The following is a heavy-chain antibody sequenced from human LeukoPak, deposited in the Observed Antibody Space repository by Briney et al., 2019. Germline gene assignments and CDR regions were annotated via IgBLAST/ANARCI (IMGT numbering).Heavy chain of an antibody. CDR2: FDPEDGET. CDR3: ASPKTGYSSSWNDFDY. J-gene: IGHJ4*02. CDR1: GYTLTELS. D-gene: IGHD6-13*01. Sequence: ASVKVSCKVSGYTLTELSMHWVRQAPGKGLEWMGGFDPEDGETIYAQKFQGRVTITADESTSTAYMELSSLRSEDTAVYYCASPKTGYSSSWNDFDYWGQGTLVTVSS. V-gene: IGHV1-24*01.